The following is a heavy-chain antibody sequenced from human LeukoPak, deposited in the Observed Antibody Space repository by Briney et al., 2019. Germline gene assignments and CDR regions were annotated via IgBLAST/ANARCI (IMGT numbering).Heavy chain of an antibody. D-gene: IGHD3-16*01. CDR1: GVTVSSNY. Sequence: GGSLRLSCAVFGVTVSSNYMSWVRQAPGKGLEWVSVIYSGGSTDYADSVKGRFSISRDNSKNTLYLQMNSLRAEDTAVYYCRGTRDYYGMDVWGQGTMVTVSS. J-gene: IGHJ6*02. CDR2: IYSGGST. CDR3: RGTRDYYGMDV. V-gene: IGHV3-66*01.